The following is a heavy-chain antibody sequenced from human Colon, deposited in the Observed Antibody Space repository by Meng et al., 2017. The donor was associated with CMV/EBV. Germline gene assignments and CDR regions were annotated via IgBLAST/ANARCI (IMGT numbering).Heavy chain of an antibody. CDR2: INPDGSAT. J-gene: IGHJ6*02. D-gene: IGHD1-26*01. CDR3: ARDLHLSGFLDV. CDR1: GFSFSYFW. V-gene: IGHV3-74*01. Sequence: GGSLRLSCAASGFSFSYFWMHWVRQPPGKGLVWVSRINPDGSATSNVDSVKGRFAISRDNAKNTLYLQMDSLRAEDTAVYWCARDLHLSGFLDVWGRGTTVTVSS.